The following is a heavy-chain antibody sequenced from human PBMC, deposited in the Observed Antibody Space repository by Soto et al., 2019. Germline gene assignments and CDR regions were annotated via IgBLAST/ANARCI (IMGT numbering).Heavy chain of an antibody. CDR2: IHYSGST. Sequence: SETLSLTCTVSGDSISSYYWGWIRQLPGKGLEWIGYIHYSGSTNYNPSLKSRVTISVDTPKNQFSLKVNSMTAADTAVYYCARGGLAARKGRWFDPWGQGTLVTVSS. J-gene: IGHJ5*02. V-gene: IGHV4-59*01. CDR1: GDSISSYY. D-gene: IGHD6-6*01. CDR3: ARGGLAARKGRWFDP.